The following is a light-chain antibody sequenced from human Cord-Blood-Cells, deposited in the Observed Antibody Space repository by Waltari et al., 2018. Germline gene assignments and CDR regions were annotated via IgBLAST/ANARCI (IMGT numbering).Light chain of an antibody. CDR2: DAS. Sequence: IVLTQSPATLSLSPGERDTISCRTSQSVSSYVAWYQQKPGQAPRHLIYDASNRATGIPARFSGSGSGTDVTLTISSLEPEDFAVYYCQQRSNWPPWTFGQGTNVEVK. CDR3: QQRSNWPPWT. J-gene: IGKJ1*01. V-gene: IGKV3-11*01. CDR1: QSVSSY.